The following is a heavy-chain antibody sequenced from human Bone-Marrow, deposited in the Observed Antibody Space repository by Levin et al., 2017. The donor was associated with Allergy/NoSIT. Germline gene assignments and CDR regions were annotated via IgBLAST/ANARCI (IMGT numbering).Heavy chain of an antibody. D-gene: IGHD5-12*01. V-gene: IGHV1-18*01. CDR1: GYTFDNYD. Sequence: ASVKVSCKTSGYTFDNYDVSWVRQAPGQGLEWMGWISVYNGNANYAEKFQGRVSMTTDTFTNIAYMELRSLSSDDTAVYYCARGERNSGYDRGVYYYYYSMDVWGQGTTVTVSS. J-gene: IGHJ6*02. CDR2: ISVYNGNA. CDR3: ARGERNSGYDRGVYYYYYSMDV.